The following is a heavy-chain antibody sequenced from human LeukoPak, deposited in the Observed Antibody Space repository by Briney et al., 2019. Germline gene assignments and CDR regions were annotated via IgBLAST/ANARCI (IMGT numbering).Heavy chain of an antibody. D-gene: IGHD3-10*01. J-gene: IGHJ4*02. CDR3: ARVSRYYGSGNDY. CDR2: IYHSGST. Sequence: PSETLSLTCTVSGGSTSSSSYYWGWIRQPPGKGLEWIGSIYHSGSTYYNPSLKSRVTISVDTSKNQFSLKLSSVTAADTAVYYCARVSRYYGSGNDYWGQGTLVTVSS. V-gene: IGHV4-39*07. CDR1: GGSTSSSSYY.